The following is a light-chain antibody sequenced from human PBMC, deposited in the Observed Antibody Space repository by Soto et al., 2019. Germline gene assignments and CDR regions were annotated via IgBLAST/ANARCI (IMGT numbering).Light chain of an antibody. CDR2: AAS. Sequence: DIQMTQSPSSLSASVGDRVTITCRASQSISSYLNWYQQKPGKAPKLLISAASSLQSGVPSRFSGSGSGTDFTLTISSLQPEDFATYYCQQSYSTPPTCGQGTRMEIK. J-gene: IGKJ5*01. CDR1: QSISSY. CDR3: QQSYSTPPT. V-gene: IGKV1-39*01.